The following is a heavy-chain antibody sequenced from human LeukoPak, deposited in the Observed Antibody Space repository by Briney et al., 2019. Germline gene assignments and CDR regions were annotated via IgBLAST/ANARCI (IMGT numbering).Heavy chain of an antibody. CDR1: RFTFSDYY. CDR3: ASELDYGDYGVPFDY. CDR2: ISSSGSTI. Sequence: PGGSLRLSCAASRFTFSDYYMSWIRQAPGKGLEWVSYISSSGSTIFYADSVKGRFTISRDNAKNSLYLQMNSLRDEDTAVYYCASELDYGDYGVPFDYWGQGTLVTVSS. J-gene: IGHJ4*02. V-gene: IGHV3-11*04. D-gene: IGHD4-17*01.